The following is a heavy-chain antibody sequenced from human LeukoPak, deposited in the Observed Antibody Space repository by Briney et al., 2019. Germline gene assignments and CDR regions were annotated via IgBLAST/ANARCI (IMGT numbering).Heavy chain of an antibody. Sequence: GASVKVSCKASGYTFTSFDINWVRQATGQGLEWMGWMNPNSGHTGYAQKYQGRVTMTRNTSISTAYMELSSLRSEDTAVYYCARIFVDSSGYPHVDYWGQGTLVTVSS. CDR2: MNPNSGHT. CDR1: GYTFTSFD. CDR3: ARIFVDSSGYPHVDY. V-gene: IGHV1-8*01. J-gene: IGHJ4*02. D-gene: IGHD3-22*01.